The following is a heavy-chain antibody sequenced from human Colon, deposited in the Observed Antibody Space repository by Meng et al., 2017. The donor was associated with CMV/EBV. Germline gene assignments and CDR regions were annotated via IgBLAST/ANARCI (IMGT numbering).Heavy chain of an antibody. CDR1: GAAISNTYYY. CDR3: ARDGQRISVVWGVPNWFDP. Sequence: SETLSLTCTVSGAAISNTYYYWAWVRQPPGKGLEWIGSIYYSGSAYYNPSLKSRVTISIDTSKNQFSLKLTSVTAADTAVYYCARDGQRISVVWGVPNWFDPWGQGTLVTVSS. J-gene: IGHJ5*02. CDR2: IYYSGSA. V-gene: IGHV4-39*07. D-gene: IGHD3-10*01.